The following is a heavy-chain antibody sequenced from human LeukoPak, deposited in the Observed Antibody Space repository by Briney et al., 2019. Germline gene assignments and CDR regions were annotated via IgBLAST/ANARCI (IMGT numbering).Heavy chain of an antibody. CDR1: GFTFSSYS. V-gene: IGHV3-48*04. D-gene: IGHD1-26*01. J-gene: IGHJ4*02. Sequence: PGGSLRLSCAASGFTFSSYSMNWVRQAPGKGREWGSYISSSGSTIYYADSVKGRFTISRDNAKNSLYLQMNSLRAEDTAVYYCARDRPPYSGSQEGFDYWGQGTLVTVSS. CDR3: ARDRPPYSGSQEGFDY. CDR2: ISSSGSTI.